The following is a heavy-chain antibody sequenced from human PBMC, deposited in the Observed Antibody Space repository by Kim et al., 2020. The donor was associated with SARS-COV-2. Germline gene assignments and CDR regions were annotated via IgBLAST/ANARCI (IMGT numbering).Heavy chain of an antibody. J-gene: IGHJ4*02. V-gene: IGHV3-33*01. D-gene: IGHD3-3*01. Sequence: YADAVKGRFTISRDNSKDTLYLQMNSLRAEDTAVYYCARDVAVVDLTQPNIWGQGTLVTVSS. CDR3: ARDVAVVDLTQPNI.